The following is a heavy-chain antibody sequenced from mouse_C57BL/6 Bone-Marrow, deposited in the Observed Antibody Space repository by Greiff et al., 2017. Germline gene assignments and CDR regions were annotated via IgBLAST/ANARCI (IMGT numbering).Heavy chain of an antibody. J-gene: IGHJ3*01. CDR1: GFTFSSYT. CDR3: AREPGTWFAY. Sequence: EVKLVESGGGLVKPGGSLKLSCAASGFTFSSYTMSWVRQTPEKRLEWVATISGGGGNTYYPDSVKGRFTISRDNAKNTLYLQMSSLRSEDTALYYCAREPGTWFAYWGQGTLVTVSA. D-gene: IGHD4-1*01. CDR2: ISGGGGNT. V-gene: IGHV5-9*01.